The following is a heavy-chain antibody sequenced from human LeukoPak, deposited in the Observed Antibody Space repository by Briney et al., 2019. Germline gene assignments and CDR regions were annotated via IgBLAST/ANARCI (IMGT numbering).Heavy chain of an antibody. D-gene: IGHD3-10*01. J-gene: IGHJ4*02. CDR3: VLAGSGSYYFDY. Sequence: GESLKISCKGFGYRFTNYCIGCVRQMPGEGLEWMGIIYPGDSDTRYSPSFQGQVTISADKSINTAYLQCSSLKASDTAMYYCVLAGSGSYYFDYWGQGILVTVSS. V-gene: IGHV5-51*01. CDR2: IYPGDSDT. CDR1: GYRFTNYC.